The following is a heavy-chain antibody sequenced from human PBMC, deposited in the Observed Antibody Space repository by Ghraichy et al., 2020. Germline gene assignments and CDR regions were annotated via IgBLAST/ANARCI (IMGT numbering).Heavy chain of an antibody. CDR3: ARERYPNWGSPSYMDV. V-gene: IGHV4-59*01. CDR1: GGSISSYY. Sequence: SETLSLTCTVSGGSISSYYWSWIRQPPGKGLEWIGYIYYSGSTNYNPSLKSRVTISVDTSKNQFSLKLSSVTAADTAVYYCARERYPNWGSPSYMDVWGKGTTVTVSS. D-gene: IGHD7-27*01. J-gene: IGHJ6*03. CDR2: IYYSGST.